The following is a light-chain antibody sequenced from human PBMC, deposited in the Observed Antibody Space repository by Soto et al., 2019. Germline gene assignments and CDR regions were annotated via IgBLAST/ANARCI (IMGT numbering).Light chain of an antibody. V-gene: IGKV1D-12*01. Sequence: DIQMTQSPSSVSASAGDRVTITCRASQDSGSWLAWYQQKPGKAPKLLIYAGSSLRSGVPPRFCGSGSGTDLTLTITSMQPEDFATYYCQQTNSFPPITFGQGTRLEIK. CDR3: QQTNSFPPIT. J-gene: IGKJ5*01. CDR1: QDSGSW. CDR2: AGS.